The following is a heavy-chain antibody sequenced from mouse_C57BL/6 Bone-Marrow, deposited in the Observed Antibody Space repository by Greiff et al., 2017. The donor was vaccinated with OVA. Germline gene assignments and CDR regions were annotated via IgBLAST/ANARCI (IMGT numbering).Heavy chain of an antibody. D-gene: IGHD1-1*01. Sequence: EVKVEESGGDLVKPGGSLKLSCAASGFTFSSYGMSWVRQTPDKRLEWVATISSGGSYTYYPDSVKGRFTISRDNAKNTRYLKMSSLKSEDTAMYYCARHYYGSSLYYFDYWGQGTTLTVSS. CDR3: ARHYYGSSLYYFDY. CDR2: ISSGGSYT. CDR1: GFTFSSYG. V-gene: IGHV5-6*02. J-gene: IGHJ2*01.